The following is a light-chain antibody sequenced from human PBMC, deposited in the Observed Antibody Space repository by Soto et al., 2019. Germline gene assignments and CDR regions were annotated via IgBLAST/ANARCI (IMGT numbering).Light chain of an antibody. CDR1: QSVTNSF. J-gene: IGKJ2*01. Sequence: ENVLTQSPGILSLSPGERATLSCRASQSVTNSFFAWYQQKPGQAPRLLIYSISSRATGIPDRFSGSGSGTDFTLSISRPEPEDFVVYYCQQYSTLPHTFGQGTKL. CDR2: SIS. CDR3: QQYSTLPHT. V-gene: IGKV3-20*01.